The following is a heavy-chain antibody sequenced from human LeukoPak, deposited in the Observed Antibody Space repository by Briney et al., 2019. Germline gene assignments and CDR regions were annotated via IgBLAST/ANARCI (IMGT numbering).Heavy chain of an antibody. Sequence: SETLSLTCTVSGGSISSYYWSWIRQPPGKGLEWIGYIYYSGSTNYNPSFKSRVTISVDTSKNQFSLKLSSVTAADTAVYYCARAPYSSSSGGGYFDYWGQGTLVTVSS. V-gene: IGHV4-59*01. CDR2: IYYSGST. J-gene: IGHJ4*02. CDR3: ARAPYSSSSGGGYFDY. CDR1: GGSISSYY. D-gene: IGHD6-6*01.